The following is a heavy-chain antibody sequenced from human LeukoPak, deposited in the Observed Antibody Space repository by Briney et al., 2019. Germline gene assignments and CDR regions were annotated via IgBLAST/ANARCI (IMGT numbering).Heavy chain of an antibody. Sequence: GGSLRLSCAASGFTFSSYSMNWVRQAPGKGLEWVSSITSGGDYIYYADSVKGRFTTSRDNAKNSLSLQLNSLRVEDTAVYYCARGHYDVLAASYKWTPDYWGQGTLVTVSS. J-gene: IGHJ4*02. CDR2: ITSGGDYI. V-gene: IGHV3-21*01. CDR1: GFTFSSYS. CDR3: ARGHYDVLAASYKWTPDY. D-gene: IGHD3-9*01.